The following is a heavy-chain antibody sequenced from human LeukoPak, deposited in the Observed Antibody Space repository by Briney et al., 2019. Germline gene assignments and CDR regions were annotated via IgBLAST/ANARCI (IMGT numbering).Heavy chain of an antibody. V-gene: IGHV4-34*01. J-gene: IGHJ4*02. CDR3: ARGSDYGGNSASFN. CDR2: INHSGST. D-gene: IGHD4-23*01. CDR1: GGSFSGYY. Sequence: SETLSLTCAVYGGSFSGYYWSWIRQPPGKGLEWIGEINHSGSTNYNPSLKSRVTISVDTSKNQFSLKLSSVTAADTAVYYCARGSDYGGNSASFNWGQGTLVTVSS.